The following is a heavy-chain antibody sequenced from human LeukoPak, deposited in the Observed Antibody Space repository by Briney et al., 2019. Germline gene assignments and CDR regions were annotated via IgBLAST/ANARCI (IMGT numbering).Heavy chain of an antibody. Sequence: SETLSLTCTVSGGSISSGSYYWSWIRQPAGKGLEWIGRIYTSGSTNYNPSLKSRVTISVDTSKNQFSLKLSSVTAADTAVYYCASWSGYDSSGYYRPEYFDLWGRGTLVTVSS. J-gene: IGHJ2*01. CDR2: IYTSGST. D-gene: IGHD3-22*01. CDR3: ASWSGYDSSGYYRPEYFDL. V-gene: IGHV4-61*02. CDR1: GGSISSGSYY.